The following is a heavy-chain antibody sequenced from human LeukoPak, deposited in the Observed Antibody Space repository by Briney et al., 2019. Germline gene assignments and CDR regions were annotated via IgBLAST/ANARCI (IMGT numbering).Heavy chain of an antibody. CDR2: MNPNSGNT. CDR1: GYTFTSYD. J-gene: IGHJ3*02. V-gene: IGHV1-8*01. D-gene: IGHD3-22*01. CDR3: AKSSYYYDSSGDYYRNAFDI. Sequence: ASVKVSCKASGYTFTSYDINWVRQATGQGLEWMGWMNPNSGNTGYAQKFQGRVTMTRNTSISTAYMELSSLRSEDTAVYYCAKSSYYYDSSGDYYRNAFDIWGQGTMVTVSS.